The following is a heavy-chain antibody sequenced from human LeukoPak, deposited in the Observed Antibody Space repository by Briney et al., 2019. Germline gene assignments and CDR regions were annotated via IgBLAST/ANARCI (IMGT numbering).Heavy chain of an antibody. V-gene: IGHV4-34*01. D-gene: IGHD2-15*01. CDR1: GGSFSGYY. Sequence: SETLSLTCAIYGGSFSGYYWSWIRQPPGKGLEWIGEINHSGSTNYNPSLESRVTISVDTSKNQFSLKLSSVTAADTAVYYCARGGDIVVVVAATNFDYWGQGTLVTVSS. J-gene: IGHJ4*02. CDR3: ARGGDIVVVVAATNFDY. CDR2: INHSGST.